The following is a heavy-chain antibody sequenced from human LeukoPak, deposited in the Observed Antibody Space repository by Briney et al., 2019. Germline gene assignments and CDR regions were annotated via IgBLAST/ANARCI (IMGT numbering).Heavy chain of an antibody. CDR2: IYYSGST. V-gene: IGHV4-59*01. CDR3: ARTYYDFWSGPNWFDP. D-gene: IGHD3-3*01. Sequence: PSETLSLTCTVSAFSISSYYWSWLRQPPGKGLEWIGYIYYSGSTNYNPSLKSRVTISVDTSKNQFSLKLSSVTAADTAVYYCARTYYDFWSGPNWFDPWGQGTLVTVSS. CDR1: AFSISSYY. J-gene: IGHJ5*02.